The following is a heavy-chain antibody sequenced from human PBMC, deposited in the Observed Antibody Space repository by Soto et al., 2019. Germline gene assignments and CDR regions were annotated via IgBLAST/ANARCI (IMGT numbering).Heavy chain of an antibody. CDR3: GKVSTYYYDSTFDY. CDR2: ISYDGNYK. V-gene: IGHV3-30*18. J-gene: IGHJ4*02. D-gene: IGHD3-22*01. Sequence: GGSLRLSCAASGFNFSSYGMHWVRQAPGKGLEWVAIISYDGNYKHHADSVKGRFTISRDNSKNTLYLQMNSLRAEDTAVYYCGKVSTYYYDSTFDYWGQGTLVTVSS. CDR1: GFNFSSYG.